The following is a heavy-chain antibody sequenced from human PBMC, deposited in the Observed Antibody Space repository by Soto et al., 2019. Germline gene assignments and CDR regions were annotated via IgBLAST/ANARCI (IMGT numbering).Heavy chain of an antibody. D-gene: IGHD6-19*01. J-gene: IGHJ4*02. CDR3: ARTGQWLLDY. CDR1: GGSISSYY. CDR2: IYYSGST. Sequence: SETLSLTCTVSGGSISSYYWSWIRQPPGKGLEWIGYIYYSGSTNYNPSLKSRVTISVDTSKNQFSLKLSSVTAADTAVYYCARTGQWLLDYWGQGTLVTVSS. V-gene: IGHV4-59*01.